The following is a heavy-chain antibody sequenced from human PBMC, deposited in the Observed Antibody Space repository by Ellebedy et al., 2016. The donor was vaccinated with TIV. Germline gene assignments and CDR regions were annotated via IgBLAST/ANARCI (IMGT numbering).Heavy chain of an antibody. J-gene: IGHJ4*02. CDR2: ITESGGNT. CDR1: GFTFSSHA. CDR3: ARDLDKSSGWYGGAAY. D-gene: IGHD6-19*01. V-gene: IGHV3-23*01. Sequence: GESLKISCAASGFTFSSHAMSWVRQAPGKGLEWVSSITESGGNTYYADSVKGRFTISRDNSMTTLYLEMNSLRAEDTAVYYCARDLDKSSGWYGGAAYWGQGTLVTVSS.